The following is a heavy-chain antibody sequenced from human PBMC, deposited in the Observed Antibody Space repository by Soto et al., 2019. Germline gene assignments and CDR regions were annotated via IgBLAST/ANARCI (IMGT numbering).Heavy chain of an antibody. Sequence: QVQLVESGGGVVQPGRSLRLSCAASGFTFSSYGMHWVRQAPGKGLEWVAVISYDGSNKYYADSVKGRFTISRDNSKNTLYLQMNSLRAEDTAVYYCAKRIEWGWGDADFDIWGQGTMVTVSS. CDR3: AKRIEWGWGDADFDI. D-gene: IGHD5-12*01. V-gene: IGHV3-30*18. J-gene: IGHJ3*02. CDR2: ISYDGSNK. CDR1: GFTFSSYG.